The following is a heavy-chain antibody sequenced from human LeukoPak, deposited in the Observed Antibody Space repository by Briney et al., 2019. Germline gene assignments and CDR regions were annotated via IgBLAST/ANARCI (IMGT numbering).Heavy chain of an antibody. V-gene: IGHV3-21*04. D-gene: IGHD3-16*01. J-gene: IGHJ4*02. Sequence: GGSLRLSCAASGFTFSSYSMNWVRQAPGKGLEWVSSISSSSSYIYYADSVKGRFTISRDNAKNSLYLQMNSLRAEDTAVYYCAKETHYDYVWGSYYFDYWGQGTLVTVSS. CDR3: AKETHYDYVWGSYYFDY. CDR1: GFTFSSYS. CDR2: ISSSSSYI.